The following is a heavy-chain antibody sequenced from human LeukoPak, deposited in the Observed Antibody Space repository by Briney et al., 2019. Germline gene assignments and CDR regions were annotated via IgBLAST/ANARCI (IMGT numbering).Heavy chain of an antibody. Sequence: ASVKVSYKASGYTFTGYYMHWVRQAPGQGLEWMGWINPNSGGTNYAQKFQGRVTMTRDTSISTAYMELSRLRSDDTAVYYCARDILYCSSTSCQDYWGQGTLVTVSS. J-gene: IGHJ4*02. CDR2: INPNSGGT. D-gene: IGHD2-2*01. CDR1: GYTFTGYY. CDR3: ARDILYCSSTSCQDY. V-gene: IGHV1-2*02.